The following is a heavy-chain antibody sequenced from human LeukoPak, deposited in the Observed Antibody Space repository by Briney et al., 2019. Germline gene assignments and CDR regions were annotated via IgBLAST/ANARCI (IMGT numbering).Heavy chain of an antibody. CDR3: ARGYSGYGKFDY. V-gene: IGHV1-69*13. Sequence: ASVKVSCKASGGTFSSYAISWVRQAPGQGLEWMGGIIPIFGTANYAQKFQGRVTITADESTSTAYMELSSLRSEDTAVYYCARGYSGYGKFDYWGRELWSPSPQ. CDR2: IIPIFGTA. CDR1: GGTFSSYA. D-gene: IGHD5-12*01. J-gene: IGHJ4*02.